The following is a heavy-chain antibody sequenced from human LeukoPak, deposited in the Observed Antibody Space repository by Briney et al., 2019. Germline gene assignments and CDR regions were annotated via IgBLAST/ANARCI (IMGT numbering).Heavy chain of an antibody. J-gene: IGHJ4*02. D-gene: IGHD6-6*01. CDR3: ARVARYSSSSEIPGEYFDY. CDR1: GGSISSYY. V-gene: IGHV4-59*01. Sequence: PSETLSLTCTVSGGSISSYYWSWIRQPPGKGLEWIGYIYYSGSTNYNPSLKSRVTISVDTSKNQFSLKLSSVTAADTAVYYCARVARYSSSSEIPGEYFDYWGQGTLVTVSS. CDR2: IYYSGST.